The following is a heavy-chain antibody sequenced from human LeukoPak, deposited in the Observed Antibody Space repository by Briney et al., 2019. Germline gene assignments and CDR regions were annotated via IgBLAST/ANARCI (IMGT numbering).Heavy chain of an antibody. CDR3: ARPPLGDTSPEGY. D-gene: IGHD1-14*01. Sequence: PGGSLRLSCAASGFSFRSHWMSWVCQAPGKGLEWVANINQDGSEKYYMDSVKGRFTISRDNAKNTLYLQMNSLRAEDTAVYYCARPPLGDTSPEGYWGQGTLVTVPS. J-gene: IGHJ4*02. V-gene: IGHV3-7*01. CDR2: INQDGSEK. CDR1: GFSFRSHW.